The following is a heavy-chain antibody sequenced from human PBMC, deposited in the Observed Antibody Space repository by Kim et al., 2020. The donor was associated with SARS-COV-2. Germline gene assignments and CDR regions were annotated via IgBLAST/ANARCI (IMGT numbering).Heavy chain of an antibody. CDR1: GYTLTELS. J-gene: IGHJ4*02. V-gene: IGHV1-24*01. CDR2: FDPEDGET. D-gene: IGHD3-22*01. CDR3: ATLDSSGYYKEYYFDY. Sequence: ASVKVSCKVSGYTLTELSMHWVRQAPGKGLEWMGGFDPEDGETNYAQKFQGRVTMTEDTSTDTAYMELSSLRSEDTAVDYCATLDSSGYYKEYYFDYWGQGTLVTVSS.